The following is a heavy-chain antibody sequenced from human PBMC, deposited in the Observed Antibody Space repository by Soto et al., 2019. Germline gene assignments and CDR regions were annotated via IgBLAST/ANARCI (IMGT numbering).Heavy chain of an antibody. CDR2: ISGSGGST. J-gene: IGHJ6*02. CDR3: AKDRRESQVYAISPEYYGMDV. CDR1: GFTFNSYA. V-gene: IGHV3-23*01. Sequence: GGSLRLSCAASGFTFNSYAMSWVRQAPGKGLEWVSAISGSGGSTYYADSVKGRFTISRDNSKNTLYLQMNSLRAEDTAVYYCAKDRRESQVYAISPEYYGMDVWGQGTTVTVSS. D-gene: IGHD2-8*01.